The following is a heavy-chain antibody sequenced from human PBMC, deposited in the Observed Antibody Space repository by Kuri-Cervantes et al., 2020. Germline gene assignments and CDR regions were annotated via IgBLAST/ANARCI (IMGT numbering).Heavy chain of an antibody. D-gene: IGHD1-26*01. V-gene: IGHV3-30-3*01. CDR2: ISYDGSSK. CDR3: ARDGRSGSYPRGFFDC. J-gene: IGHJ4*02. Sequence: GGSLRLSCAASGFTFGSFAMHWVRQAPGKGLEWVAVISYDGSSKYDADSVKGRFTISRDNSKNTLYPQMNSLRAEDTAVYYCARDGRSGSYPRGFFDCWGQGTLVTVSS. CDR1: GFTFGSFA.